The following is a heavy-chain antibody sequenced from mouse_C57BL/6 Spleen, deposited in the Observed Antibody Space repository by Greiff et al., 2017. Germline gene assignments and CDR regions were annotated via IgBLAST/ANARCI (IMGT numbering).Heavy chain of an antibody. Sequence: VQLQQSGPELVKPGASVKISCKASGYTFTDYYMNWVKQSHGKSLEWIGDINPNNGGTSYNQKFKGKATLTVDKSSSTAYMELRSLTSEDSAVYYCARRGGSSGYGAMDYWGQGTSVTVSS. D-gene: IGHD3-2*02. CDR2: INPNNGGT. CDR1: GYTFTDYY. V-gene: IGHV1-26*01. CDR3: ARRGGSSGYGAMDY. J-gene: IGHJ4*01.